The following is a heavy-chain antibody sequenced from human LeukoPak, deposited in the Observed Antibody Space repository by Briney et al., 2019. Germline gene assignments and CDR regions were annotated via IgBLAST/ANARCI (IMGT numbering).Heavy chain of an antibody. CDR2: IWYDGSNK. D-gene: IGHD3-22*01. V-gene: IGHV3-33*01. CDR3: AREPVYYDSSGYYYYYYGMDV. CDR1: GFTVSSYG. Sequence: GRSLRLSCAASGFTVSSYGMHWVRQAPGKGLEWVAVIWYDGSNKYYADSVKGRFTISRDNSKNTLYLQMNSLRAEDTAVYYCAREPVYYDSSGYYYYYYGMDVWGQGTTVTVSS. J-gene: IGHJ6*02.